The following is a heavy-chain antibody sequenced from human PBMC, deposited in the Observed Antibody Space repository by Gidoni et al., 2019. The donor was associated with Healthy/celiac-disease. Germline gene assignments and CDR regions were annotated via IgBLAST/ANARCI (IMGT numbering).Heavy chain of an antibody. D-gene: IGHD3-3*01. CDR3: ARQMADFWSGYYSRAYFDY. CDR2: IYYSGST. Sequence: QLQLQESGPGLVKPSETLSLTCTVSGGSISSSSYYWGWIRQPPGKGLEWIGSIYYSGSTYYNPSLKSRVTISVDTSKNQFSLKLSSVTAADTAVYYCARQMADFWSGYYSRAYFDYWGQGTLVTVSS. J-gene: IGHJ4*02. V-gene: IGHV4-39*01. CDR1: GGSISSSSYY.